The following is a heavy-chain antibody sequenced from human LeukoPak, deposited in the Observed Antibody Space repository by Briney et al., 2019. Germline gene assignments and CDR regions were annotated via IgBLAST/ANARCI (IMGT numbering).Heavy chain of an antibody. D-gene: IGHD4/OR15-4a*01. J-gene: IGHJ6*02. V-gene: IGHV1-18*01. CDR3: ARREYGADYNGMDV. Sequence: GASVKVSCKASGYTFSSYGINWVRLAPGRGPEWMASINPQKRDTHYAQNLQGRVTVTAGTSTNTAYLALRSLRSEDTAIYYCARREYGADYNGMDVWGQGTTVTVSS. CDR1: GYTFSSYG. CDR2: INPQKRDT.